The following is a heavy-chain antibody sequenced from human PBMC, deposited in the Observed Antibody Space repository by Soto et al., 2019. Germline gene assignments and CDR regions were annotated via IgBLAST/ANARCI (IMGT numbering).Heavy chain of an antibody. J-gene: IGHJ6*02. V-gene: IGHV5-51*01. D-gene: IGHD3-10*01. CDR2: IYAGDSDT. CDR1: GYSFTSYW. CDR3: ARLSYSPNNYYNGLDA. Sequence: PGESLKISCQGSGYSFTSYWIAWVRQMPGIGLEWMGIIYAGDSDTRYSPSFQGQLTISADKSSSTAYLQWSRLKASDTGIYYCARLSYSPNNYYNGLDAWGQGTTVTVSS.